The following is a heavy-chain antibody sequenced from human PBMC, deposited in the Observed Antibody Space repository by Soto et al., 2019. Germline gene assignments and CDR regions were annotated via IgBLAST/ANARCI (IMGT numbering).Heavy chain of an antibody. CDR3: AKGEALVWFWESDYLGY. J-gene: IGHJ4*02. D-gene: IGHD3-10*01. CDR1: GFTFSSYA. CDR2: ISGSGGST. V-gene: IGHV3-23*01. Sequence: EVQLLESGGGMVQPGGSLRLSCAASGFTFSSYAMSWVRQAPGKGLEWVSAISGSGGSTYYADSVKGRFTISRDNSKNXXYQQMNSLSAVDTAVYYCAKGEALVWFWESDYLGYWGQGTLVTVSS.